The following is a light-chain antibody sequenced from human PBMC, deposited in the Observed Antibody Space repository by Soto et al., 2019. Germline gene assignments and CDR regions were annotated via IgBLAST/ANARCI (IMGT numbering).Light chain of an antibody. CDR2: DAS. CDR1: QSINNY. V-gene: IGKV3-11*01. J-gene: IGKJ4*01. CDR3: QHRGLWPPGAT. Sequence: EIVLTQSPVTLSLSPGERATLSCRASQSINNYLAWYQQQPGQPPRLLIYDASNRATAIPVRFSGSGSGTDCTLTISSREPEDSAVYYWQHRGLWPPGATFGGGTKVEIK.